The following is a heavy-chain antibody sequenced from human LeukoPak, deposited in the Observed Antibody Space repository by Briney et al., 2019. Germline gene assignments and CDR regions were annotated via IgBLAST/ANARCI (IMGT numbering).Heavy chain of an antibody. Sequence: PGGSLRLSCAASGFTVSSNEMSWVRQAPGKGLEWVSSISGSSTYYEDSRKGRFTISRDNSKNTLHPQMNRLRAEDTAVYYCKKDWRDGYGPPLVDPWGQGTLVTVSS. CDR2: ISGSST. CDR3: KKDWRDGYGPPLVDP. CDR1: GFTVSSNE. V-gene: IGHV3-38-3*01. D-gene: IGHD5-18*01. J-gene: IGHJ5*02.